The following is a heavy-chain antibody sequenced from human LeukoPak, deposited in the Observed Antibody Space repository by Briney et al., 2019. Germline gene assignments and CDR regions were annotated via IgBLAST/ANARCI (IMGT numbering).Heavy chain of an antibody. V-gene: IGHV4-59*08. J-gene: IGHJ3*02. D-gene: IGHD3-22*01. CDR1: GGSISSYY. Sequence: SETLSLTCTVSGGSISSYYWSWIRQPPGKRLEWIGYFFYSGNTNYNPSLKSRVTISVDTSKNQFSLKLSSVTAADTAVYYCARHLDYYDSSGYYHGTAFDIWGQGTMVTVSS. CDR3: ARHLDYYDSSGYYHGTAFDI. CDR2: FFYSGNT.